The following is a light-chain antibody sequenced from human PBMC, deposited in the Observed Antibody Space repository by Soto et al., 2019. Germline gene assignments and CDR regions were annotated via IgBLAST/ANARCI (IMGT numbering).Light chain of an antibody. CDR3: QQYNSLPLT. V-gene: IGKV2-28*01. J-gene: IGKJ4*01. CDR2: AIF. Sequence: DIVMTQSPLSLPVTPGEPASISCRSSQSLLHSNGYNYLDWYQQKPGQAPRLVIYAIFTRPTGVPTRISGSGSGTEFALTISCLQSEDFAVYYCQQYNSLPLTFGGGTKVDIK. CDR1: QSLLHSNGYNY.